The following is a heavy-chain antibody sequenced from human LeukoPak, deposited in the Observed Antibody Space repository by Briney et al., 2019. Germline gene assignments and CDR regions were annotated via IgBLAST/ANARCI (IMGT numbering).Heavy chain of an antibody. Sequence: GRSLRLSCVASGFTFSSYGMHWVRLAPGKGLEWVAVISYDGSNKYYADSVKGRFTISRDNSKNTLYLQMNSLRAEDTAVYYCAKDRASMWCSSSSCYYFDNWGQGTLVTVSS. J-gene: IGHJ4*02. D-gene: IGHD2-2*01. CDR1: GFTFSSYG. CDR3: AKDRASMWCSSSSCYYFDN. CDR2: ISYDGSNK. V-gene: IGHV3-30*18.